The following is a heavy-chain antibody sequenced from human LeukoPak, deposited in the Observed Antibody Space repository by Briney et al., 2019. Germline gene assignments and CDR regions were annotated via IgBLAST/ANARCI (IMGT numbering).Heavy chain of an antibody. D-gene: IGHD6-19*01. Sequence: GASVKVSCKASGYTFTSYGISWVRQAPGQGLEWMGWISAYNGNTNYAQKLQGRVTMTTDTSTSTAYMELRSLRSDDTAVYYCARDTCIAVESRIDYWGQGTLVTVSS. CDR3: ARDTCIAVESRIDY. CDR1: GYTFTSYG. J-gene: IGHJ4*02. CDR2: ISAYNGNT. V-gene: IGHV1-18*01.